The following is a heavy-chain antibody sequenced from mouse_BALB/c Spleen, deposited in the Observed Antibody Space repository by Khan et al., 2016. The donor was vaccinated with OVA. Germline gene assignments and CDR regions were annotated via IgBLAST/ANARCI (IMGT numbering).Heavy chain of an antibody. CDR3: ARGFYSGPFTY. J-gene: IGHJ3*01. Sequence: EVELVESGGGLVKPGGSLKLSCAASGFTFSDYYMYWVRQTPEKRLEWVATISDGGSYTYYPDSVKGRFPISRGDVKNDLYLQMSSLKSEDTAMYYCARGFYSGPFTYWGQGTLVTASA. D-gene: IGHD2-12*01. CDR2: ISDGGSYT. CDR1: GFTFSDYY. V-gene: IGHV5-4*02.